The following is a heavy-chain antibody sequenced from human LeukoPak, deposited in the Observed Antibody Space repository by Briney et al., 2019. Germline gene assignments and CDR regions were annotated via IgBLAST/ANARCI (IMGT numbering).Heavy chain of an antibody. CDR2: IIPIFGTA. J-gene: IGHJ5*02. D-gene: IGHD6-19*01. CDR3: ARGPPQSSSGWYNWFDR. CDR1: GGTFSSYA. V-gene: IGHV1-69*05. Sequence: SVKVSCKASGGTFSSYAISLVRQAPGQGLEWMGGIIPIFGTANYAQKFQGIVTITTDESTSTAYMELSSLRSEDTAVYYCARGPPQSSSGWYNWFDRWGQGPLVTVSS.